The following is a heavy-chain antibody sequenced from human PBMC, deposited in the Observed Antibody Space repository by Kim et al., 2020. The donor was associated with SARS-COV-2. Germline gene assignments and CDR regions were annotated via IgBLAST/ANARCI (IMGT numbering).Heavy chain of an antibody. Sequence: GGSLRLSCAASGFTFSSYWMSWVRQAPGKGLEWVANIKQDGSEKYYVDSVKGRFTISRDNAKNSLYLQMNSLRAEDTAVYYCARGPPLWFGEMNWFDPWGQGTLVTVSS. CDR3: ARGPPLWFGEMNWFDP. D-gene: IGHD3-10*01. J-gene: IGHJ5*02. V-gene: IGHV3-7*03. CDR2: IKQDGSEK. CDR1: GFTFSSYW.